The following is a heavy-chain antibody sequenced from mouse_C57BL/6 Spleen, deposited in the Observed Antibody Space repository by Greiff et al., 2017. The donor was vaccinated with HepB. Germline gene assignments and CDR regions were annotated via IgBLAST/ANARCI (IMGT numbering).Heavy chain of an antibody. CDR1: GFTFTDYY. Sequence: EVKLVESGGGLVQPGGSLSLSCAASGFTFTDYYMSWVRQPPGKALEWLGFIRNKANGYTTEYSASVKGRFTISRDNSQSILYLQMNALRAEDSATYYCARSIYYYGSSYGGGAMDYWGQGTSVTVSS. CDR3: ARSIYYYGSSYGGGAMDY. D-gene: IGHD1-1*01. CDR2: IRNKANGYTT. J-gene: IGHJ4*01. V-gene: IGHV7-3*01.